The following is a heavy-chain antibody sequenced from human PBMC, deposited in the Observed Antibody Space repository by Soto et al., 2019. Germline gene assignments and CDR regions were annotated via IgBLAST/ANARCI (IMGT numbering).Heavy chain of an antibody. J-gene: IGHJ6*02. V-gene: IGHV3-30-3*01. Sequence: GGSLRLSCAASGFTFSSYAMHWVRQAPGKGLEWVAVISYDGSNKYYADSVKGRFTISRDNSKNTLYLQMNSLRAEDTAVYYCARDVDSIAAAGTRKGGMDVWGQGTTVTVSS. CDR1: GFTFSSYA. D-gene: IGHD6-13*01. CDR2: ISYDGSNK. CDR3: ARDVDSIAAAGTRKGGMDV.